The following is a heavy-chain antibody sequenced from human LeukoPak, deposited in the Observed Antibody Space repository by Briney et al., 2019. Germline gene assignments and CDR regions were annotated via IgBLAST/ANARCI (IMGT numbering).Heavy chain of an antibody. CDR2: IIPILGIA. Sequence: SVKVSCKASGCTFSSYAISWVRQAPGQGLEWMGRIIPILGIANYAQKFQGRVTITADKSTSTAYMELSSLRSEDTAVYYCAREVYFTMVRGPFDYWGQGTLVTVSS. V-gene: IGHV1-69*04. CDR1: GCTFSSYA. J-gene: IGHJ4*02. CDR3: AREVYFTMVRGPFDY. D-gene: IGHD3-10*01.